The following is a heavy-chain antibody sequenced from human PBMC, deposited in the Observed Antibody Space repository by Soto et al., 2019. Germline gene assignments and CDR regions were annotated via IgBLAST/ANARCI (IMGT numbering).Heavy chain of an antibody. J-gene: IGHJ3*02. CDR2: ISSSSSTI. Sequence: PGGSLRLSCAASGFTFSSYSMNWVRQAPGKGLEWVSYISSSSSTIYYADSVKGRFTISRDNAKNSLYLQMNSLRDEDTAVYYCARDLGDYVWGSYRYTDVFDIWGQGTMVTVSS. D-gene: IGHD3-16*02. CDR1: GFTFSSYS. V-gene: IGHV3-48*02. CDR3: ARDLGDYVWGSYRYTDVFDI.